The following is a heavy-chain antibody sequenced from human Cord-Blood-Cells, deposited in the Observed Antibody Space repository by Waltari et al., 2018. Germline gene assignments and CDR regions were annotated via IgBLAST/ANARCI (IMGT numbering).Heavy chain of an antibody. CDR1: GYTLTELS. CDR2: FDPEEGET. J-gene: IGHJ4*02. V-gene: IGHV1-24*01. CDR3: ATLYGSGSYFRSYPIDY. Sequence: QVQLVQSGAEVKKPGASVKVSCKVSGYTLTELSMHWVRQAPGKGLEWMGGFDPEEGETIYAQKVQGRVTMTEDTSTDTAYMELSSLRSEDTAVYYCATLYGSGSYFRSYPIDYWGQGTLVTVSS. D-gene: IGHD3-10*01.